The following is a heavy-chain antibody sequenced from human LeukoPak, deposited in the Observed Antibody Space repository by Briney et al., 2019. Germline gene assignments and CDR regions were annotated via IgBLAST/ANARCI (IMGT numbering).Heavy chain of an antibody. Sequence: SVKVSCEASGGTFSSYAISWVRQAPGQGLEWMGGIIPIFGTANYAQKFQGRVTITADESTSTAYMELSSLRSEDTAVYYCARDGTAMVTRGFYDYWGQGTLVTVSS. V-gene: IGHV1-69*01. CDR3: ARDGTAMVTRGFYDY. CDR1: GGTFSSYA. D-gene: IGHD5-18*01. J-gene: IGHJ4*02. CDR2: IIPIFGTA.